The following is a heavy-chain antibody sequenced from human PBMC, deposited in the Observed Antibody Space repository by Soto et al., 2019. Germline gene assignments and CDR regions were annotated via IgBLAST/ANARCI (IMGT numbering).Heavy chain of an antibody. Sequence: QVQLVQSGAEVKKPGSSVKVSCKASGGTFSIYAISWVRQAPGQGLEWMGGIIPIFGTANYAQKFQGRVTITADESTSTAYMELSSMRSEDTAVYYCASPTKPLYYYYGMDVWGQGTTVTVS. CDR1: GGTFSIYA. CDR3: ASPTKPLYYYYGMDV. V-gene: IGHV1-69*12. D-gene: IGHD1-1*01. J-gene: IGHJ6*02. CDR2: IIPIFGTA.